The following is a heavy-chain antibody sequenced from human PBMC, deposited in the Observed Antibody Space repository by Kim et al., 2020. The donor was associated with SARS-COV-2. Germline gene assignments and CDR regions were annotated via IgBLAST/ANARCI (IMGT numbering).Heavy chain of an antibody. D-gene: IGHD3-10*01. CDR3: VKGAGGIRITRVRGVHKNYGMDV. Sequence: GGSLRLSCSASGFTFSSYALHWVRQAPGKGLEYVSAISSNGGSTYYADSVKGRFTISRDNSKNTLYLHMSSLRTEDTAVYYCVKGAGGIRITRVRGVHKNYGMDVWGQGTTVTVSS. J-gene: IGHJ6*02. CDR1: GFTFSSYA. V-gene: IGHV3-64D*06. CDR2: ISSNGGST.